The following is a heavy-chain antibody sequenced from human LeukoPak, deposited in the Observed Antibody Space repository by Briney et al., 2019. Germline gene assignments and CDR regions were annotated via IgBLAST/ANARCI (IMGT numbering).Heavy chain of an antibody. Sequence: GGSLKLSCAASGFTFSGSAMHWVRQASGKGGEGRGRIRSKTDSYTTEYAPSVKGRFIVSRDDSKNTAYLQMNSLRTDDTAVYYCRAAADLNDYWGQGTLVTVSS. D-gene: IGHD6-13*01. CDR2: IRSKTDSYTT. CDR1: GFTFSGSA. CDR3: RAAADLNDY. J-gene: IGHJ4*02. V-gene: IGHV3-73*01.